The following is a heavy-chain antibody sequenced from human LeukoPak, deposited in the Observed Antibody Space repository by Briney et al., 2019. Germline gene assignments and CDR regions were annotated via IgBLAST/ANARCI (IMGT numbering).Heavy chain of an antibody. CDR1: GFTFTKYW. Sequence: GGSLRLSCAASGFTFTKYWMTWVRQAPGKGLEWVSAISGSGGSTYYADSVKGRFTISRDNSKNTLYLQMNSLRAEDTTVYYCAKVVSDYDSSGYYYGGYFDYWGQGTLVTVSS. CDR2: ISGSGGST. CDR3: AKVVSDYDSSGYYYGGYFDY. V-gene: IGHV3-23*01. D-gene: IGHD3-22*01. J-gene: IGHJ4*02.